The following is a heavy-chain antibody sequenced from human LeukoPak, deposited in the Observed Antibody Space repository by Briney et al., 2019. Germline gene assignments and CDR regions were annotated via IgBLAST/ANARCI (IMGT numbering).Heavy chain of an antibody. CDR1: GGSFSGYY. V-gene: IGHV4-34*01. CDR3: ARGPFFGVVFYYYYYYMDV. CDR2: INHSGST. Sequence: SETLSLTCAVYGGSFSGYYWSWIRQPPGKGLEWIGEINHSGSTNYNPSLKSRVTISVDTSKNQFSLKLSSLTAPDTAVYYCARGPFFGVVFYYYYYYMDVWGKGTTVTVSS. J-gene: IGHJ6*03. D-gene: IGHD3-3*01.